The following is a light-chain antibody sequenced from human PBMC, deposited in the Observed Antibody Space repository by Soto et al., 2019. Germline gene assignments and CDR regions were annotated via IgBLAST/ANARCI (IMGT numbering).Light chain of an antibody. Sequence: QTVVTHEPSFSVSPGGTVTLTCGLSSGSVSTSNYPSWYQQTPGQAPRTLIYSTNTRSSGVPDRFSGSILGNKAALTITGAQSGGESDYYCMLYVGSGICVFGTGTKLTVL. V-gene: IGLV8-61*01. CDR1: SGSVSTSNY. CDR3: MLYVGSGICV. J-gene: IGLJ1*01. CDR2: STN.